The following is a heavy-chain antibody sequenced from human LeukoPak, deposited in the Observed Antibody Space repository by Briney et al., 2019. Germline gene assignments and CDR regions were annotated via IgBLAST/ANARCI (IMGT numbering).Heavy chain of an antibody. D-gene: IGHD3-10*01. CDR3: VKDPKAGNLDYGSGSYYIDY. V-gene: IGHV3-64D*09. Sequence: GGSLRLSCSASGFTFSSYAMHWVRQAPGKGLEYVSAISSNGGSTYYADSVKGRFTISRDNSKNTLYLQMGSLRAEDTAVYYCVKDPKAGNLDYGSGSYYIDYWGQGTLVTVSS. J-gene: IGHJ4*02. CDR1: GFTFSSYA. CDR2: ISSNGGST.